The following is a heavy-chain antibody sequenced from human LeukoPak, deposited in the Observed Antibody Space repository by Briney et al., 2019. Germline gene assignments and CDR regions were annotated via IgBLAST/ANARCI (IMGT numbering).Heavy chain of an antibody. V-gene: IGHV1-46*01. Sequence: GASVTVSCKPSGYTFTSYYMHWVRQAPGQGLEWMGLINPSGGSTSYAQKFQGRVTMTRDTSTSSVYMELSSLRSEDTAVYYCARGAIAAGGPYYYGMDVWGQGTTVTVAS. J-gene: IGHJ6*02. CDR1: GYTFTSYY. D-gene: IGHD6-13*01. CDR2: INPSGGST. CDR3: ARGAIAAGGPYYYGMDV.